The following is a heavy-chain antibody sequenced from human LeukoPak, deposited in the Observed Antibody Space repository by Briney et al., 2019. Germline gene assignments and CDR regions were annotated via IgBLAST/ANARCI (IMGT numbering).Heavy chain of an antibody. J-gene: IGHJ4*02. CDR2: INHSGST. CDR3: ARGRLDY. V-gene: IGHV4-34*01. CDR1: GGSFSGYY. Sequence: SETLSLTCAVYGGSFSGYYWSWIRQPPGKGLEWIGEINHSGSTNYNPSLKSRVTISVDTSKNQFSLKLSSVTAADTAVYYCARGRLDYWGQGTLVTVSS.